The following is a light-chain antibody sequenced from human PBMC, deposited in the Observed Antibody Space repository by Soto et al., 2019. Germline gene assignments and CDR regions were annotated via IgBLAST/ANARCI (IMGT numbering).Light chain of an antibody. J-gene: IGKJ2*01. Sequence: ETVMTQSPATLSVSPGDRVTLSCRASQSIGTNLLWLQQSHGQPPRLLISGASDRVAGVPDRFSGSGSGTDFTLTISGLQSEDCAVYYCQQYAGWPRTFGQGTKLEIK. CDR1: QSIGTN. CDR3: QQYAGWPRT. CDR2: GAS. V-gene: IGKV3-15*01.